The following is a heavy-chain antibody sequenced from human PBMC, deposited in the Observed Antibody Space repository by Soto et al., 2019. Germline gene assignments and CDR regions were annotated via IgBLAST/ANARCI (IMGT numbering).Heavy chain of an antibody. V-gene: IGHV3-13*01. CDR1: GFTLGSYD. CDR2: IGSGGDT. J-gene: IGHJ6*02. Sequence: EVQLVESGGGLVQPGGSLRLSCAASGFTLGSYDIHWVRQATGEGLAWVSGIGSGGDTHYADSVKGRFIISREDGKNSLYLQMNTLRVGDTAVYYCTRKTPPTGMEVWGQGATVTVSS. D-gene: IGHD3-9*01. CDR3: TRKTPPTGMEV.